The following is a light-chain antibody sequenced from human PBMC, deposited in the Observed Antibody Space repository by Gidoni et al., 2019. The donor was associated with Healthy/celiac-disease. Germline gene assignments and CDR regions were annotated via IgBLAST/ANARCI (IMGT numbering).Light chain of an antibody. J-gene: IGLJ3*02. CDR3: CSYAGSSWV. Sequence: HSALTHPRSVSGSPAQSVTISCTGTSSDVGGYNYVPWYHQHPGKAPKLMIYDVSKRPSGVPDRFSGSKAGSTASLTISGLQAEDEADYYCCSYAGSSWVFGGGTKLTVL. V-gene: IGLV2-11*01. CDR1: SSDVGGYNY. CDR2: DVS.